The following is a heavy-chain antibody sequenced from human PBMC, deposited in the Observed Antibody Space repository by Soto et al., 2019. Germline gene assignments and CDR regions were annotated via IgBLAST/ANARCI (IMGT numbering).Heavy chain of an antibody. CDR1: GGSFSGYY. D-gene: IGHD3-10*01. CDR3: ARGHGGSGLGGMDV. V-gene: IGHV4-34*01. CDR2: INHSGST. J-gene: IGHJ6*02. Sequence: QVQLQQWGAGLLKPSETLSLTCAVYGGSFSGYYWSWIRQPPGKGLEWIGEINHSGSTNYNPSLKSRVTIAGDTSKNQFSLKLSSVTAADTAVYYCARGHGGSGLGGMDVWGQGTTVTVSS.